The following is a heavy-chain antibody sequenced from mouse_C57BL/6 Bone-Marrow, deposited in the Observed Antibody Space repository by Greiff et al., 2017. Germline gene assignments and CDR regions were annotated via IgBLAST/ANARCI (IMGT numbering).Heavy chain of an antibody. J-gene: IGHJ2*01. Sequence: DVKLVESGGDLVKPGGSLKLSCAASGFTFSSYGMSWVRQTPDKRLEWVATISSGGSYTYYPDSVKGRFTISRDNAKNTLYLQMSSRKSEDTAMYYCARHRYYYGSSYDYWGQGTTLTVSS. CDR1: GFTFSSYG. CDR2: ISSGGSYT. V-gene: IGHV5-6*02. D-gene: IGHD1-1*01. CDR3: ARHRYYYGSSYDY.